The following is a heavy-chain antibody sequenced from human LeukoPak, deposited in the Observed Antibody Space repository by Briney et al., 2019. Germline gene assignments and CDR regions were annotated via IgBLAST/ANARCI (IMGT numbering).Heavy chain of an antibody. CDR3: AAQDVNWFDP. Sequence: SQTLSLTCTVSGGSISSGGYYWSWIRQHPGKGLEWIGYIYYSGSTYYNPSLKSRVTISVDTSKNQFSLKLSSVTAADTAVYYCAAQDVNWFDPWGQGTLVTVSS. V-gene: IGHV4-31*03. J-gene: IGHJ5*02. D-gene: IGHD2-15*01. CDR1: GGSISSGGYY. CDR2: IYYSGST.